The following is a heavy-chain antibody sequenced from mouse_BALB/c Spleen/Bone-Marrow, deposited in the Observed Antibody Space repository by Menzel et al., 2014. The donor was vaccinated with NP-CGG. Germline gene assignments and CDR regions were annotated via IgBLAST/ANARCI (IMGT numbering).Heavy chain of an antibody. CDR3: ARWAYAMDY. CDR2: INPGSGGT. Sequence: QVQLQQFGAELVRPGTSVKVSCKASGYAFTNYLIEWVKQRPGQGLEWIGVINPGSGGTNYNEKFKGKATLTADESSSTAYMQLSSLTSDDSAVYFCARWAYAMDYWGQGTSVTVSS. J-gene: IGHJ4*01. V-gene: IGHV1-54*01. CDR1: GYAFTNYL.